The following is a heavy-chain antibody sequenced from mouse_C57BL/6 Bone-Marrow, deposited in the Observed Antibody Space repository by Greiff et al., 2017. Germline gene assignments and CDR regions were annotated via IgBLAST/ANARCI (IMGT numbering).Heavy chain of an antibody. CDR2: IDPSDSYT. Sequence: VQLQQPGAELVKPGASVKLSCKASGYTFTSYWMQWVKQRPGQGLEWIGEIDPSDSYTNYNQKFKGKATLTVDTSSSTAYMQLSSLTSEDSAVYYCARGVDYAMDYWGQGTSVTVSS. V-gene: IGHV1-50*01. J-gene: IGHJ4*01. CDR1: GYTFTSYW. CDR3: ARGVDYAMDY.